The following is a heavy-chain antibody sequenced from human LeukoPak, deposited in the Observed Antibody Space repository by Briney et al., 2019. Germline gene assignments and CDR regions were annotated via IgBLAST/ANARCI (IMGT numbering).Heavy chain of an antibody. CDR2: ISSSGSNI. CDR1: GFTFSDYY. CDR3: ARDRGNSYDSNGYTYTFFDY. J-gene: IGHJ4*02. Sequence: GGSLRLSCAASGFTFSDYYMSWIRQAPGKGLEWISYISSSGSNIFYADSVKGRFTISRDNARNSLYLQMNSLRAEDTAVYYCARDRGNSYDSNGYTYTFFDYWGQGTLVTVSS. D-gene: IGHD3-22*01. V-gene: IGHV3-11*01.